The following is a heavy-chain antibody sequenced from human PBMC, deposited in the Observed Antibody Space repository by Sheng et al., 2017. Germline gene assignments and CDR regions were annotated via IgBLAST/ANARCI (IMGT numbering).Heavy chain of an antibody. D-gene: IGHD3-10*02. CDR2: IYSGGST. J-gene: IGHJ3*02. CDR1: GFTVSSNY. V-gene: IGHV3-53*02. CDR3: ASYLRSDAFDI. Sequence: EVQLVETGGGLIQPGGSLRLSCAASGFTVSSNYMSWVRQAPGKGLEWVSVIYSGGSTYYADSVKGRFTISRDNSKNTLYLQMNSLRAEDTAVYYCASYLRSDAFDIWGQGTMVTVSS.